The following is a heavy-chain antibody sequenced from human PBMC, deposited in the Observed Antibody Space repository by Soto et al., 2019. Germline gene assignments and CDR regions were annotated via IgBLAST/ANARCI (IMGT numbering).Heavy chain of an antibody. CDR3: AAWWYCSGGSCYSHRRSGKRLGTRTSVEEEYYFDY. CDR2: IVVGSGNT. Sequence: ASVKVSCKAAGFTFTSSAVQLVRQARGQRLEWIGWIVVGSGNTNYAQKFQERVTITRDMSTSTAYMELSSLRSEDTAVYYCAAWWYCSGGSCYSHRRSGKRLGTRTSVEEEYYFDYWGQGTLVTVSS. D-gene: IGHD2-15*01. J-gene: IGHJ4*02. CDR1: GFTFTSSA. V-gene: IGHV1-58*01.